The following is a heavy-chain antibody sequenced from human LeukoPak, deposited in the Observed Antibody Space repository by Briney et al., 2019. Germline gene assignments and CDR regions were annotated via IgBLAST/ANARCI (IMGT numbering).Heavy chain of an antibody. CDR1: GFTFSTFS. J-gene: IGHJ4*02. D-gene: IGHD1-26*01. CDR3: ARESGSLYYFDY. Sequence: GGSLRLSCAASGFTFSTFSMNWVRQAPGKGLEWVSYISSSSSPIYYADSVKGRFTISRDNAKKSLYLQMNSLRSDDTAVYYCARESGSLYYFDYWGQGTLVTVSS. V-gene: IGHV3-48*04. CDR2: ISSSSSPI.